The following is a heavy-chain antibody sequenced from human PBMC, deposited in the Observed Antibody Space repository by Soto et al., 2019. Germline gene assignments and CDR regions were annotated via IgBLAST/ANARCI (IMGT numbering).Heavy chain of an antibody. V-gene: IGHV3-30*18. CDR3: AKGEYSSGWYFLGVEYFQH. Sequence: GGSLRLSCAASGFTFSSYGMHWVRQAPGKGLEWVAVISYDGSNKYYADSVKGRFTISRDNSKNTLYLQMNSLRAEDEAVYYCAKGEYSSGWYFLGVEYFQHWGQGTLVTVSS. D-gene: IGHD6-19*01. J-gene: IGHJ1*01. CDR2: ISYDGSNK. CDR1: GFTFSSYG.